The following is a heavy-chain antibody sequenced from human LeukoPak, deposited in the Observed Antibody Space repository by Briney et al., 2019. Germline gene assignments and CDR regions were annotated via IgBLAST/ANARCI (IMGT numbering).Heavy chain of an antibody. CDR3: ARAEGEIVVVPAAMSPRFDY. CDR2: ISAYNGNT. D-gene: IGHD2-2*01. V-gene: IGHV1-18*01. Sequence: ASVKVSCKASGYTFTSYGISWVRQAPGQGLEWMGWISAYNGNTNYAQKLQGRVTMTRDTSISTAYMELSRLRSDDTAVYYCARAEGEIVVVPAAMSPRFDYWGQGTLVTVSS. J-gene: IGHJ4*02. CDR1: GYTFTSYG.